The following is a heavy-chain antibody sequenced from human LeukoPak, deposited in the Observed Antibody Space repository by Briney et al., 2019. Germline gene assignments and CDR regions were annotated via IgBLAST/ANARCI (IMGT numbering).Heavy chain of an antibody. D-gene: IGHD3-10*01. CDR2: ISSSGSTI. CDR3: ARDRRDYYGSRYYGMDV. CDR1: GFTFSDYY. J-gene: IGHJ6*02. Sequence: PGGSLRLSCAASGFTFSDYYMSWIRQAPGKGLEWVSYISSSGSTIYYADSVKGRFTISRDNAENSLYLQMNSLRAEDAAVYYCARDRRDYYGSRYYGMDVWGQGTTVTVSS. V-gene: IGHV3-11*01.